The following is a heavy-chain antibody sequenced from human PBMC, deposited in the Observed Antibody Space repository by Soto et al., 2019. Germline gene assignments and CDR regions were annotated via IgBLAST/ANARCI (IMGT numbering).Heavy chain of an antibody. CDR2: IYHSGST. D-gene: IGHD1-26*01. J-gene: IGHJ4*02. CDR1: GGSISSSNW. V-gene: IGHV4-4*02. Sequence: PSETLSLTCAVSGGSISSSNWWSWVRQPPGRGLEWIGEIYHSGSTNYNPSLKSRVTISVDKSKNQFSLKLSSVTAADTAVYYCAGPRASENYFDYWGQGTLVTVSS. CDR3: AGPRASENYFDY.